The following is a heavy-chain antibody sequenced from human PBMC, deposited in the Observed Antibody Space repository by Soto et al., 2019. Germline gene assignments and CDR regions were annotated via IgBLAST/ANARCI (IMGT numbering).Heavy chain of an antibody. V-gene: IGHV4-31*03. D-gene: IGHD3-3*01. Sequence: QVQLQESGPGLVKPSQTLSLTCTVSGGSISSGGYYWSWIRQHPGKGLEWIGYIYYSGSTYYNPSLKSRVTISVDTSKNQFSLKLSSVTAADTAVYYCARARTQAYYDFWSGYPDPWGQGTLVTVSS. CDR2: IYYSGST. CDR3: ARARTQAYYDFWSGYPDP. CDR1: GGSISSGGYY. J-gene: IGHJ5*02.